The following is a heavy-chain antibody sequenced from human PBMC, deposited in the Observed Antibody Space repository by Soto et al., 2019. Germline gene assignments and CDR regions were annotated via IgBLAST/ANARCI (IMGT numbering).Heavy chain of an antibody. CDR1: GFTFSSYG. D-gene: IGHD6-19*01. CDR3: ARAGIAVVSPYFDY. J-gene: IGHJ4*02. CDR2: IWYDGSNK. V-gene: IGHV3-33*01. Sequence: PGGSLRLSCAASGFTFSSYGMHWVRQAPGKGLEWVAVIWYDGSNKYYADSVKGRFTISRDNSKNTLYLQMNSLRAEDTAVYYCARAGIAVVSPYFDYWGQGILVTVSS.